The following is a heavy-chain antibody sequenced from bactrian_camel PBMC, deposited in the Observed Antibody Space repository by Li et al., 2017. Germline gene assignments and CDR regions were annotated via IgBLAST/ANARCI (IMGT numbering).Heavy chain of an antibody. Sequence: QLVESGGKTVQTGGSLRLSCQASGYHHSAYCLAWFRQAPGKAREGVAGIGTNGVAAAADSVKGQFTISQDNVNNMLYLQMNSLKPEDTAMYYCAARGSNCNLQGLREADFGTWGQGTQVTVS. CDR1: GYHHSAYC. CDR3: AARGSNCNLQGLREADFGT. CDR2: IGTNGVAA. V-gene: IGHV3S26*01. J-gene: IGHJ6*01. D-gene: IGHD1*01.